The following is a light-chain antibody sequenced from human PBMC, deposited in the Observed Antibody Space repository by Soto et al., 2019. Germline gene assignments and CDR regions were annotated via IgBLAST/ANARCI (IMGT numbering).Light chain of an antibody. CDR1: SSDVGGYNY. CDR3: SSYTSISTYV. Sequence: SALTQPASVSGSPGQSITISCTGTSSDVGGYNYVSWYQQHPGKAPKLMIYEVGNRPSGVSNRFSGSKSGNTASLTISGLQAEDEADYYCSSYTSISTYVFGTGTKLTVL. V-gene: IGLV2-14*01. J-gene: IGLJ1*01. CDR2: EVG.